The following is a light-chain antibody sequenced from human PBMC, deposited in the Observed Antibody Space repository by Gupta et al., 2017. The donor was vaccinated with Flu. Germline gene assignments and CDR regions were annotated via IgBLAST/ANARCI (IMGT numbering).Light chain of an antibody. Sequence: TLSLSPGERATLSCRASQSVSSNYLAWYQQKPGQAPRLLIYGASSRATGIPDRFSGSGSGTDFTLTISRLEPEDFAVYYCQQYGSSPPWTFGQGAKVEIK. CDR1: QSVSSNY. CDR3: QQYGSSPPWT. V-gene: IGKV3-20*01. J-gene: IGKJ1*01. CDR2: GAS.